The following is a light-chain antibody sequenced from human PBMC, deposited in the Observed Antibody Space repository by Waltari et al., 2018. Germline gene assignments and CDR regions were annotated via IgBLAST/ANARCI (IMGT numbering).Light chain of an antibody. CDR2: EVT. CDR1: SGDVGTYDY. V-gene: IGLV2-8*01. J-gene: IGLJ2*01. Sequence: QSALTQPPSASGSPGQSVTISCTGTSGDVGTYDYASWYQQYPGKPPRVLIYEVTKRPSGVPGRFSGSKSGNTASLTVSGLQAEDEASYYCGSYADSSTFLFGGGTKLTVL. CDR3: GSYADSSTFL.